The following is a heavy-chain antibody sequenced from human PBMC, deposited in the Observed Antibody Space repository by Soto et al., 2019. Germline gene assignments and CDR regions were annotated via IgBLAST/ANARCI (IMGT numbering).Heavy chain of an antibody. Sequence: EVQLVESGGGLVQPGGSLRLSCVASGFTFSNYWMNWVRQAPGKGLEWVATLKQDGSERYYVDSVKGRFTISRDNAKTSLYLHVDTLRVEDTALYYCARLSTTGWYFDLWGRGTLVAVSS. J-gene: IGHJ2*01. CDR1: GFTFSNYW. D-gene: IGHD2-2*01. CDR3: ARLSTTGWYFDL. V-gene: IGHV3-7*01. CDR2: LKQDGSER.